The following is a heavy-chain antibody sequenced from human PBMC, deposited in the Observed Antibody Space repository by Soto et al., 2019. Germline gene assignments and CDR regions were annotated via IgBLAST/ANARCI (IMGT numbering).Heavy chain of an antibody. CDR3: AKDLTRQLAYWLDP. CDR1: GFSFTGYY. CDR2: INAHSGGT. D-gene: IGHD6-6*01. V-gene: IGHV1-2*02. J-gene: IGHJ5*02. Sequence: WASVKVSCKASGFSFTGYYIHWLRQAPGQGLEWMGWINAHSGGTEYAQKFQGRVTLTRDTSISTAYMTLSSLRSDDTAIYYCAKDLTRQLAYWLDPWGQGTQVTV.